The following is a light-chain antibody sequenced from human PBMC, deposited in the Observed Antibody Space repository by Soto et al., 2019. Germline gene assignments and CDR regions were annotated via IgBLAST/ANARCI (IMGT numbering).Light chain of an antibody. CDR1: QGIRNE. Sequence: ATQMTQSPSSLSAYVGDTVTITCRASQGIRNELAWYQQAPGKAPKLLIYAASSVQSGVPSRFSGSGSDTDFTLTISSLQPEDFATYYCLQDFDYPRTFGQGTKVEI. V-gene: IGKV1-6*01. CDR3: LQDFDYPRT. CDR2: AAS. J-gene: IGKJ1*01.